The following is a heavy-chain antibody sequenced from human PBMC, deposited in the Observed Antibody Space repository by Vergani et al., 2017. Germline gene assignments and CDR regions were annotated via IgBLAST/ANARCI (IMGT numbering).Heavy chain of an antibody. CDR2: INPSGGST. D-gene: IGHD3-10*01. Sequence: QVQLVQSGAEVKKPGASVKVSCKASGYTFTSYYMHWVRQAPGQGLEWMGIINPSGGSTSYAQKFQGRVTMTRDTSTSTVYMELSSLRSEDTAVYYCARDLLQWVRGAISNDYGMDVWGQGTTVTVSS. CDR3: ARDLLQWVRGAISNDYGMDV. V-gene: IGHV1-46*03. CDR1: GYTFTSYY. J-gene: IGHJ6*02.